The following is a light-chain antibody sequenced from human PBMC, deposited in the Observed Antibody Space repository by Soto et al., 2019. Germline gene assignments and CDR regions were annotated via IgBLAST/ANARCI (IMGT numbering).Light chain of an antibody. CDR2: EVS. CDR1: SSDGGGYNY. V-gene: IGLV2-14*01. J-gene: IGLJ1*01. CDR3: SSYTSSRAYV. Sequence: QSVLAQPAAVSGSPGQSITISCTGTSSDGGGYNYVSWYQQQSGKAPKLMIHEVSNRPSGVSNRFSGSKSGNTASLTISGLQAEDEADYYCSSYTSSRAYVFGSGTKVTVX.